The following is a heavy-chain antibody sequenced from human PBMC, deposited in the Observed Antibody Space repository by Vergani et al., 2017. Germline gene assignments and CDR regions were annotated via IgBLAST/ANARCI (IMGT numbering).Heavy chain of an antibody. CDR3: ATIGYRRWGYYFDY. Sequence: QVQLQESGPGLVKPPGTLSLPCAVSGDSIRSNNCWPWVRHPPGKGLEWIGEICHTEDTKYSPSLKSRVTVSVDESRNLFSLRLNSVTAADTAVYYCATIGYRRWGYYFDYWGQGILVTVSS. V-gene: IGHV4-4*03. CDR2: ICHTEDT. D-gene: IGHD2-2*02. CDR1: GDSIRSNNC. J-gene: IGHJ4*02.